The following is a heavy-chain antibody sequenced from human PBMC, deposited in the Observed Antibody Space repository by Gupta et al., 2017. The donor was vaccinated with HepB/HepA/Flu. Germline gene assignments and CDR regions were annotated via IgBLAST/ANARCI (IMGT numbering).Heavy chain of an antibody. J-gene: IGHJ6*01. CDR3: ARVITMVRGIPYYRIDV. CDR2: INDRGSS. D-gene: IGHD3-10*01. Sequence: QVQLQQWGAGLLTPSETLSLSCAVSGESFSGYFWSWIRQSPGKGLEWIGEINDRGSSNYNPSLKSRVTLSVDTSRKQISLNVSSVTAADTALYYCARVITMVRGIPYYRIDVWGRGTTVTVSS. CDR1: GESFSGYF. V-gene: IGHV4-34*02.